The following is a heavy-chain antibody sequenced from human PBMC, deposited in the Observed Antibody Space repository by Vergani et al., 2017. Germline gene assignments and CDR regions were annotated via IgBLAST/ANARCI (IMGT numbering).Heavy chain of an antibody. Sequence: VQLVESGGGLVQPGGSLRLSCAASGFTFSSYGMHWVRQAPGKGLEWVAVISYDGSNKYYADSVKGRFTISRDNSKNTLYLQMNSLRAEDTAVYYCAKESAWGYSYGDFDYWGQGTLVTVSS. CDR3: AKESAWGYSYGDFDY. J-gene: IGHJ4*02. CDR2: ISYDGSNK. V-gene: IGHV3-30*18. CDR1: GFTFSSYG. D-gene: IGHD5-18*01.